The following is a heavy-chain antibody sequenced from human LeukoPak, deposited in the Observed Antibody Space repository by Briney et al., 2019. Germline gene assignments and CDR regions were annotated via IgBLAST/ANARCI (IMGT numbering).Heavy chain of an antibody. Sequence: GGSLRLSCSASGFAFSTYAMHWVRQAPGKGLEWVAVISYDGSYKDYGDPVKGRFTLSRDNSKSTVFLEMSSLRAEDTAVYHCARARPQWEVRYPRFDSWGQGTLVTVSS. V-gene: IGHV3-30*03. CDR2: ISYDGSYK. D-gene: IGHD1-26*01. J-gene: IGHJ4*02. CDR1: GFAFSTYA. CDR3: ARARPQWEVRYPRFDS.